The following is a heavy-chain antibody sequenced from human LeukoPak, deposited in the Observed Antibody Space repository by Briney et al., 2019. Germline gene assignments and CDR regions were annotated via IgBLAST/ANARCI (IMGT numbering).Heavy chain of an antibody. V-gene: IGHV4-59*01. Sequence: PSETLSLTCTVSGGSISGYYWSWIRQPPGKGLEWVGYISYSGSTNYNPSLKSRVTISVDTSKNQFSLRLSSVTAAGTAVYYCARDRGGYSDYWGQGTLVTVSS. J-gene: IGHJ4*02. CDR1: GGSISGYY. CDR3: ARDRGGYSDY. D-gene: IGHD4-23*01. CDR2: ISYSGST.